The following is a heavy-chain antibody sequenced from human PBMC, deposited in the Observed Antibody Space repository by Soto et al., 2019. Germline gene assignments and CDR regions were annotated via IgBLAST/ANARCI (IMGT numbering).Heavy chain of an antibody. Sequence: ASVKVSCKASGGTFSSYAISWVRQAPGQGLEWMGWISAYNGNTNYAQKLQGRVTMTTDTSTSTAYMQLRSLRSDDTAVYYCARSITIFGVVISGVYYFDYWGQGTLVTVSS. V-gene: IGHV1-18*01. CDR1: GGTFSSYA. D-gene: IGHD3-3*01. CDR2: ISAYNGNT. J-gene: IGHJ4*02. CDR3: ARSITIFGVVISGVYYFDY.